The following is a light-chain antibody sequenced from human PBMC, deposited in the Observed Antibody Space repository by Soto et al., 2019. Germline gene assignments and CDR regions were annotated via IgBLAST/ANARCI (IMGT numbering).Light chain of an antibody. CDR1: SGFTNYA. CDR3: QTGDGNIRV. Sequence: QPVLTQSPSASASPGASVKLTCTLNSGFTNYAIAWHQHQPEKGPRYLMKINSDGSHNKGDGIPARFSGSSSGAERYLTIPTLQSEEEADYYCQTGDGNIRVFGGGTKLTVL. J-gene: IGLJ3*02. V-gene: IGLV4-69*01. CDR2: INSDGSH.